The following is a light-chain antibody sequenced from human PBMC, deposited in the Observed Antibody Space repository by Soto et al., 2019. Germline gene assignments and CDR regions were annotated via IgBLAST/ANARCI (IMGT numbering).Light chain of an antibody. CDR1: QSVNSRY. V-gene: IGKV3-20*01. J-gene: IGKJ1*01. CDR2: GAS. Sequence: EIVLTQSPGTLSLSPGERATLSCRASQSVNSRYLAWYQQKPGQAPRLLICGASSRATGIPDRFSGSGSGTDFTLTISRLEPEDFAVYYCQQYGTSLPWTFGQGTKVEIK. CDR3: QQYGTSLPWT.